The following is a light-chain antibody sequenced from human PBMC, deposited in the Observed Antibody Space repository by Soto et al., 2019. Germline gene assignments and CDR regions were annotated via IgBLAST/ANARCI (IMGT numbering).Light chain of an antibody. J-gene: IGLJ1*01. CDR3: VSYTTRASYV. CDR1: SSDVGNYIF. CDR2: DIN. V-gene: IGLV2-14*01. Sequence: SALTQPASVPGSPGQSITISCTGTSSDVGNYIFVSWYRQHPGKAPKLMIYDINNRPSGVSNRFSGSKSGNTASLTISGLQAEDEADYYCVSYTTRASYVFGTGTKVTVL.